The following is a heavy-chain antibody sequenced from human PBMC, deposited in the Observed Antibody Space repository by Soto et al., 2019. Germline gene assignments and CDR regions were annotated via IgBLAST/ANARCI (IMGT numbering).Heavy chain of an antibody. Sequence: SETLSLTCTVSGGSISGSTYYWGWIRQPPGKGLEWIGSIYYSGGTYYNPSLKSRVTISVDTSKNQFSLKLSSVTAADTAVYYCARGRVRGVITSRFDYWGQGTLVTVSS. D-gene: IGHD3-10*01. J-gene: IGHJ4*02. CDR2: IYYSGGT. CDR1: GGSISGSTYY. V-gene: IGHV4-39*01. CDR3: ARGRVRGVITSRFDY.